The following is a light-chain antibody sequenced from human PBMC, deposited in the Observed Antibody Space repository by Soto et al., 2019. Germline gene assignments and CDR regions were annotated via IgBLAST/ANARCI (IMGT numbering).Light chain of an antibody. CDR3: QQYDSSPKT. J-gene: IGKJ1*01. Sequence: EIVMTQSPATLSVSPGERVTLSCRASQTVSSYVAWYQHKPGQAPRLLIYDASNRAAGIPTRFRGSGSGTDFTLTISSLEPEDFAVYYCQQYDSSPKTFGQGTKVDIK. CDR1: QTVSSY. CDR2: DAS. V-gene: IGKV3D-15*01.